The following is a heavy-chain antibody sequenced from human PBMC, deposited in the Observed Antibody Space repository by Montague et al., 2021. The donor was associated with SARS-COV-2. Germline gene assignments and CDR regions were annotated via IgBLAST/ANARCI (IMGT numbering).Heavy chain of an antibody. J-gene: IGHJ4*02. CDR1: GDSISSLHYY. Sequence: SETLSLTCTVSGDSISSLHYYWGWIRQSPGKGLEWVGNVFYRGSTYYXXSLRSRVTISVDTAKNQFSLKMTSVTAADTAVYYCARHWGIAAAGNWGQGTLVTVSS. CDR3: ARHWGIAAAGN. D-gene: IGHD6-13*01. V-gene: IGHV4-39*01. CDR2: VFYRGST.